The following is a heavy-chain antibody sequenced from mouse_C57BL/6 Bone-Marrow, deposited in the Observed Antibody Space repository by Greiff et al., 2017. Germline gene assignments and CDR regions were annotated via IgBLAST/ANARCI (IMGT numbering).Heavy chain of an antibody. CDR2: ISSGGSYT. J-gene: IGHJ3*01. D-gene: IGHD2-4*01. V-gene: IGHV5-6*01. CDR1: GFTFSSYG. Sequence: EVQLVESGGDLVKPGGSLKLSCAASGFTFSSYGMSWVRQTPDKRLEWVATISSGGSYTYYPDSVKGRFTISSDNAKNTLYLQMSSLKSEDTAMYYCARHGDYDGAWFAYWGQGTLVTVSA. CDR3: ARHGDYDGAWFAY.